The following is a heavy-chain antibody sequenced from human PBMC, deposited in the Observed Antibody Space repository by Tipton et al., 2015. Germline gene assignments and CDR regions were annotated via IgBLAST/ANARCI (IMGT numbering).Heavy chain of an antibody. CDR1: GFTFSKYA. V-gene: IGHV3-23*01. Sequence: SLRLSCAASGFTFSKYAMHWVRQAPGKGLEWVSSLSSTAISTYYADSVKGRFTVSRDNSNYTVYLQMDSLRVGDTALYYCARGTGNGFPGGAGLDYWGQGTLVTVSS. CDR2: LSSTAIST. D-gene: IGHD3/OR15-3a*01. J-gene: IGHJ4*02. CDR3: ARGTGNGFPGGAGLDY.